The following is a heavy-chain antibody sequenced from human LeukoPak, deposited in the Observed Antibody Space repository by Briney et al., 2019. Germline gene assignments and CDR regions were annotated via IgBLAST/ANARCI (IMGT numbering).Heavy chain of an antibody. CDR3: AKVSSGSYYHDY. D-gene: IGHD1-26*01. CDR1: GFTFSSYA. V-gene: IGHV3-23*01. Sequence: PGGSLRLSCAASGFTFSSYAMSWVRQAPGKGLEWVSAISGSGGSTYYADSVKGRFTISRDNSKNTLYLQMNSLRVEDTAVYYCAKVSSGSYYHDYWGQGTLVTVSS. CDR2: ISGSGGST. J-gene: IGHJ4*02.